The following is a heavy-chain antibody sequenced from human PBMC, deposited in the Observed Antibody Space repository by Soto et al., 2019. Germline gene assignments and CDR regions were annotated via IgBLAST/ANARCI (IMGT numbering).Heavy chain of an antibody. V-gene: IGHV1-24*01. D-gene: IGHD1-26*01. Sequence: ASVKVSCKVSGYTLTELSMHWVRQAPGKGLEWMGGFDPGDGETIYAQKFQGRVTMTEDTSTDTAYMELSSLRSEDTAVYYCATDGASSGSSYYYYGMDVWGHGTTVTVSS. J-gene: IGHJ6*02. CDR1: GYTLTELS. CDR2: FDPGDGET. CDR3: ATDGASSGSSYYYYGMDV.